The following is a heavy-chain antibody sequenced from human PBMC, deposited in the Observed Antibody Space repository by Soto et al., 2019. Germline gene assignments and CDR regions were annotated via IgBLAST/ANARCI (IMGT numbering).Heavy chain of an antibody. D-gene: IGHD1-26*01. CDR1: RFTLSDHY. CDR2: TRNKANSYII. CDR3: ARAWSGSYYSIGY. J-gene: IGHJ4*02. Sequence: GGSLRLSCAASRFTLSDHYMDWVRQAPGKGLEWVGRTRNKANSYIIEYAASVKGRFTISRDDSNNSVYLQMKSLTTEDTAVYYCARAWSGSYYSIGYWGQGTRVTVSS. V-gene: IGHV3-72*01.